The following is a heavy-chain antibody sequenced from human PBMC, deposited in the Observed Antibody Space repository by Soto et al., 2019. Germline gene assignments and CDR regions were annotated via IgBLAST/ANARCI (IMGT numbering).Heavy chain of an antibody. CDR3: ARDRPKWQPDHNWFDP. CDR2: IYYSGST. CDR1: GGSISSYY. Sequence: PSETLSLTCTVSGGSISSYYWSWIRQPPGKGLEWIGYIYYSGSTNYNPSLKSRVTISVDTSKNQFSLKLSSVTAADTAVYYCARDRPKWQPDHNWFDPWGQGTLVTVSS. D-gene: IGHD1-26*01. J-gene: IGHJ5*02. V-gene: IGHV4-59*01.